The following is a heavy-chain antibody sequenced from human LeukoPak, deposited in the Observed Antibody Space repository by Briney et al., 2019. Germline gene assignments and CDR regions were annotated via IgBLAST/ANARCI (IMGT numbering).Heavy chain of an antibody. CDR3: GRVEGMAMGEYYFDY. Sequence: GGPLSLSCAASGFTISSYAIHWVRQPPRKGLEYVSAIRSNGGSTYYANSVKGRSTISRDNSKNTLYLQMGSLRAEDMAVYCWGRVEGMAMGEYYFDYWGQGTLVTVSS. CDR1: GFTISSYA. CDR2: IRSNGGST. V-gene: IGHV3-64*01. D-gene: IGHD6-19*01. J-gene: IGHJ4*02.